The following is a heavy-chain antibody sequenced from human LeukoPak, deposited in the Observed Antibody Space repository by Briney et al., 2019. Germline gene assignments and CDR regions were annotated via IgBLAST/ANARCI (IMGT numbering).Heavy chain of an antibody. V-gene: IGHV3-21*01. Sequence: KTGGSLRLSCAASGFTFSSYSMNWVRQAPGKGLEWVSSISSSSSYIYYADSVKGRFTISRDNAKNSLYLQMNSLRAEDTAVYYCARDRGVGYSYGPSYYFDYWGQGTLVTVSS. CDR3: ARDRGVGYSYGPSYYFDY. D-gene: IGHD5-18*01. CDR1: GFTFSSYS. J-gene: IGHJ4*02. CDR2: ISSSSSYI.